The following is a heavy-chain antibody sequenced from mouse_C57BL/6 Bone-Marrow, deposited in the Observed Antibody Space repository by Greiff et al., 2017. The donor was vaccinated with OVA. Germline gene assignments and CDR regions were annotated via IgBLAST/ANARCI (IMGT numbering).Heavy chain of an antibody. V-gene: IGHV1-69*01. CDR1: GYTFTSYW. Sequence: QVQLNQPGAELVMPGASVKLSCKASGYTFTSYWMHWVKQRPGQGLEWIGEIDPSDSYTNYNQKFKGKSTLTVDKSSSTAYMQLSSLTSEDSAVYYCAKPSGSSFYWYFDVWGTGTTVTVSS. J-gene: IGHJ1*03. CDR3: AKPSGSSFYWYFDV. CDR2: IDPSDSYT. D-gene: IGHD1-1*01.